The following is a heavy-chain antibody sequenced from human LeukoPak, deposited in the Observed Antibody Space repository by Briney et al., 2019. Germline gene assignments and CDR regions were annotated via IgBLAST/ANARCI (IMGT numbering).Heavy chain of an antibody. D-gene: IGHD3-3*01. Sequence: GGTLRLSCAASGFTFSSYGMSWVRQAPGKGLEWVSYISSSGSTIYYADSVKGRFTISRDNAKNSLYLQMNSLRAEDTAVYYCARERDGLRSLKYYDFWSGGRDNWFDPWGQGTLVTVSS. CDR2: ISSSGSTI. CDR3: ARERDGLRSLKYYDFWSGGRDNWFDP. CDR1: GFTFSSYG. J-gene: IGHJ5*02. V-gene: IGHV3-48*04.